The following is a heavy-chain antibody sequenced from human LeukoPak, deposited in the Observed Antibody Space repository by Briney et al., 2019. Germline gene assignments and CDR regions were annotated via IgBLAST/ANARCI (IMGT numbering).Heavy chain of an antibody. J-gene: IGHJ5*02. CDR3: ARDSNNYDSSGYYNWFDP. D-gene: IGHD3-22*01. V-gene: IGHV1-2*02. CDR2: INPNSGGT. CDR1: GYTFTGYY. Sequence: ASVKVSCKASGYTFTGYYMHWGRQAPGQGLEWMGWINPNSGGTNYAQKFQGRVTMTRDTSISTAYMELSRLRSDDTAVYYCARDSNNYDSSGYYNWFDPWGQGTLVTVSS.